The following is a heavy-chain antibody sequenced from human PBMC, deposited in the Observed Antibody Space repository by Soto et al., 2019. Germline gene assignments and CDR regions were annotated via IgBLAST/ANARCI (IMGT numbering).Heavy chain of an antibody. V-gene: IGHV3-9*01. J-gene: IGHJ6*03. D-gene: IGHD6-13*01. Sequence: EVQLVESGGGLVQPGRSLRLSCAASGFTFHDYAIHWVRQAPGKGLEWVSGITWNGGSMGYADSVQGRFSISRDNTRNSLYLQMNRLRAEDTALYYCANSPRIAAAGVNYHYYYMDVWGKGTAVTVS. CDR1: GFTFHDYA. CDR3: ANSPRIAAAGVNYHYYYMDV. CDR2: ITWNGGSM.